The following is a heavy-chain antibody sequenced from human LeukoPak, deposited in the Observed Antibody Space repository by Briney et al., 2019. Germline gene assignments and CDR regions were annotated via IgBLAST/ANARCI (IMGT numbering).Heavy chain of an antibody. J-gene: IGHJ4*02. CDR1: GFTFSSYS. V-gene: IGHV3-48*01. D-gene: IGHD3-9*01. CDR2: ISSSSSTI. Sequence: GGSLRLSCAASGFTFSSYSMNWVRQAPGKGLEWVSYISSSSSTIYYADSVKGRFTISRDNSKNTLYLQMNSLRAEDTAVYYCTRTYYDILTGYYYFDYWGQGTLVTVSS. CDR3: TRTYYDILTGYYYFDY.